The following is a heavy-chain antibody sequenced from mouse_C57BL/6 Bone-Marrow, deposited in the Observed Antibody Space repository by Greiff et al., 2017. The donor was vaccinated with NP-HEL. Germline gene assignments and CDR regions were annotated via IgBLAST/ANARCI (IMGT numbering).Heavy chain of an antibody. V-gene: IGHV1-9*01. D-gene: IGHD2-10*01. Sequence: QVQLQQSGAELMKPGASVKLSCKATGSTFPGYWIGWVKQRPGHGLKWIGEILPGSGSTNYNENFKGKATFTADTSSNTAYMQLSSLTTEDSAIYYCARRPLQIRDAMDYWGQGTSVTVSS. CDR1: GSTFPGYW. CDR3: ARRPLQIRDAMDY. J-gene: IGHJ4*01. CDR2: ILPGSGST.